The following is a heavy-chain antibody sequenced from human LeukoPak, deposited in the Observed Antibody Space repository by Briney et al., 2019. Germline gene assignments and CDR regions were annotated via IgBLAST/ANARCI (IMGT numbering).Heavy chain of an antibody. J-gene: IGHJ4*02. CDR2: ISGSGGST. Sequence: HPGRSLRLSCAASGFTFSSYAMSWVRQVPGKGLEWVSAISGSGGSTYYADSVKGRFTISRDNSKNTLYLQMNSLRAEDTAVYYCAKLTYYYDSSGSGRDYWGQGTLVTVSS. D-gene: IGHD3-22*01. CDR1: GFTFSSYA. V-gene: IGHV3-23*01. CDR3: AKLTYYYDSSGSGRDY.